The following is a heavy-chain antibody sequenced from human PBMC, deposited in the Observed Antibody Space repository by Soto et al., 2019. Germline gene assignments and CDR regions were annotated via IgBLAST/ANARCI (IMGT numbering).Heavy chain of an antibody. CDR1: GGSFSGYY. CDR3: AQRVYYYYGMDV. Sequence: SETLSLTCAVYGGSFSGYYWSWIRQPPGKGLEWIGEINHSGSTNYNPSLKSRVTISVDTSKNQFSQKLSSVTAADTAVYYCAQRVYYYYGMDVWGQGTTVTVS. J-gene: IGHJ6*02. CDR2: INHSGST. V-gene: IGHV4-34*01.